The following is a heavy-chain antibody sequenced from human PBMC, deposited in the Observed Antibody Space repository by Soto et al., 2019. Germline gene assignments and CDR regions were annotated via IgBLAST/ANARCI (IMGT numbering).Heavy chain of an antibody. CDR3: AHENWHYYYSSGYYLDY. D-gene: IGHD3-22*01. CDR1: GFSLSTSGVG. CDR2: IYWDEDK. V-gene: IGHV2-5*02. J-gene: IGHJ4*02. Sequence: QITLKESGPTLVKPTQTLTLTCTFSGFSLSTSGVGVGWILQPPGKALEWLALIYWDEDKRYSPSLKSRLTITKDTSKNQVVLTMTNMDPVDTATYYCAHENWHYYYSSGYYLDYWGQGTLVTVSS.